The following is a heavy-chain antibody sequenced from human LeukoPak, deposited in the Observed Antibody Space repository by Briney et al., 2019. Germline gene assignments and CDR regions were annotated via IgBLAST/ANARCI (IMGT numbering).Heavy chain of an antibody. J-gene: IGHJ4*02. D-gene: IGHD1-14*01. CDR3: TSGTLNLFQY. CDR1: GFTFSDHY. Sequence: GGSLRLSCAASGFTFSDHYMDWVRQAPGKGLEWVGRVRNEANGYTTEYAASVKVRFTISSDDSKNSLYLQMNSLETADTAVYYCTSGTLNLFQYWGQGTLVSVSS. CDR2: VRNEANGYTT. V-gene: IGHV3-72*01.